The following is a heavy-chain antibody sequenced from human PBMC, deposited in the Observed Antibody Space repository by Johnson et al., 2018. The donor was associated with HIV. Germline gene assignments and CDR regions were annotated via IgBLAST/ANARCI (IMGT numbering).Heavy chain of an antibody. Sequence: QVQLVESGGGVVQPGRSLRLSCAASGFTFSNYGMHWVRQAPGKGLEWVAVIWYDGSNKYYADSVKGRFTISRDNSKNTLYLQINSLGAEDTAVYYCPKDITPDSGACDLWGHGTMVTVSS. CDR2: IWYDGSNK. J-gene: IGHJ3*01. V-gene: IGHV3-33*06. CDR3: PKDITPDSGACDL. D-gene: IGHD3-10*01. CDR1: GFTFSNYG.